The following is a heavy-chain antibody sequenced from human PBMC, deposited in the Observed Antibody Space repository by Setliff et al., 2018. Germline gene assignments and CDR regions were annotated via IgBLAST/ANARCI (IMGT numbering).Heavy chain of an antibody. D-gene: IGHD2-2*01. V-gene: IGHV1-18*01. CDR3: ARDRKEIVVKPPAASLDY. CDR2: ISCYDGNT. CDR1: GYTFNSYG. J-gene: IGHJ4*02. Sequence: ASVKVSCKASGYTFNSYGITWVRQAPGQGLEWMGWISCYDGNTRYARKIQGRVTMTTDTSTNTAYMELRSLRSDDTAVYYCARDRKEIVVKPPAASLDYWGQGTQVTVSS.